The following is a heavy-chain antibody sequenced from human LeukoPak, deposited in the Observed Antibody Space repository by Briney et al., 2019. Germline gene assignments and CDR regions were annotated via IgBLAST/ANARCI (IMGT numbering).Heavy chain of an antibody. CDR1: GFTFGNYP. Sequence: PGGSLRLLCAASGFTFGNYPMSWVRQAPGKGLEWVSALSDSGGNTFYANSVKGRFTISRDNSKNTLFLQMNSLRAEDTAVYYCAKKGATTGDFDYWGQGTLVTVSS. J-gene: IGHJ4*02. V-gene: IGHV3-23*01. CDR3: AKKGATTGDFDY. D-gene: IGHD1-26*01. CDR2: LSDSGGNT.